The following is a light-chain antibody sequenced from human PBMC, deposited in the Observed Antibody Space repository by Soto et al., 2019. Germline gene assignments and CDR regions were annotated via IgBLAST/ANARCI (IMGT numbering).Light chain of an antibody. V-gene: IGKV1-39*01. J-gene: IGKJ2*01. Sequence: DIQVTQSPSTLSASVGDRVTFTCRASQSISSWLAWYQQKPGRAPKLLIYDASSLQSGVPSRFSGSGSGTDFTLTISSLQPEDFATYYCQQSYSTLPYTFGQGTKLEIK. CDR3: QQSYSTLPYT. CDR1: QSISSW. CDR2: DAS.